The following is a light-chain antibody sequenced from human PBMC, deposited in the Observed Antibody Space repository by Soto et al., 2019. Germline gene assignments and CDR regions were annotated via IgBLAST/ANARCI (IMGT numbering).Light chain of an antibody. Sequence: IVFTQSPGTLSLSPGERVPLSCRASQTVPNDYLAWYQQKDGQAPRLLIYDASTRATGVPDRFSGSGSGPEYTLTITRLEPEDFAVYSCQQYGFSPISFAQGTRLEIK. CDR2: DAS. CDR1: QTVPNDY. V-gene: IGKV3-20*01. J-gene: IGKJ5*01. CDR3: QQYGFSPIS.